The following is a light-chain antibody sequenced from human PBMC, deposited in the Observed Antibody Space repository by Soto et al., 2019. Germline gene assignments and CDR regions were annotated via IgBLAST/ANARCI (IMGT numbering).Light chain of an antibody. J-gene: IGKJ5*01. V-gene: IGKV1-5*01. CDR2: DAS. Sequence: DIKMTQSPSTLSASVGDRVTITCRASQSISSWLAWYQQKPGKAPKLLIYDASSLESGVPSRFSGSGSGTEFTLTISSLQPEDFATYYCQQLNSYPITFGQGTLLEIK. CDR3: QQLNSYPIT. CDR1: QSISSW.